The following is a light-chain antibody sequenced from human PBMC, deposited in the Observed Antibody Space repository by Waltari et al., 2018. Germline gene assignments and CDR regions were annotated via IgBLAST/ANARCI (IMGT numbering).Light chain of an antibody. CDR2: WAS. V-gene: IGKV4-1*01. CDR1: QSVLYSSNNKNY. J-gene: IGKJ1*01. Sequence: DIVMTQSPYSLAVSLGARATINCQASQSVLYSSNNKNYLAWYQQKPGQPPKLPIYWASTRESGVPDRFSGSVSGTDVTLTISSLQAEDVAVYYCQHYYSPPWTFGQGTKVEIK. CDR3: QHYYSPPWT.